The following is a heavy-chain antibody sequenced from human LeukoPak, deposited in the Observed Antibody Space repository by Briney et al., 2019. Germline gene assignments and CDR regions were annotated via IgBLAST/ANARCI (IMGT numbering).Heavy chain of an antibody. CDR1: GFTFSSYS. V-gene: IGHV3-48*04. J-gene: IGHJ4*02. CDR3: ARDRGYSYGFPNDY. CDR2: ISSSSSTI. D-gene: IGHD5-18*01. Sequence: GGSLRLSCAASGFTFSSYSMNWVRQAPGKGLEWVSYISSSSSTIYYADSVKGRFTISRDNAKNSLYLQMNSLRAEDTAVYYCARDRGYSYGFPNDYWGQGTLVTVSS.